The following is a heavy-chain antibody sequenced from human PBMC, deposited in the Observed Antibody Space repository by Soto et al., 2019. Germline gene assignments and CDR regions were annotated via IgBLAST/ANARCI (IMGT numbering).Heavy chain of an antibody. CDR1: GFTFSSYG. CDR3: ARWGSSWGFDY. CDR2: IWYDGSNK. D-gene: IGHD6-13*01. V-gene: IGHV3-33*01. J-gene: IGHJ4*02. Sequence: QVQLVESGGGVVQPGRSLRLSCAASGFTFSSYGMHWVRQAPGKGLEWAAVIWYDGSNKYYADSVKGRFTISRDNSKNTLYLQMNSLRAEDTAVYYCARWGSSWGFDYWGQGTLVTVSS.